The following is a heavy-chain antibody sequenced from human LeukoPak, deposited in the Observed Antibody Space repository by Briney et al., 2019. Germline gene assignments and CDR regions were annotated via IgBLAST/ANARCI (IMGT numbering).Heavy chain of an antibody. CDR2: ISGSGGNT. V-gene: IGHV3-23*01. D-gene: IGHD4-23*01. Sequence: GGSLRLSCAASGFTFSSYAMTWVRQAPGKELEWVSAISGSGGNTYYADSVKGRFTISRDNSKNTLYLQMNSLRAEDTAVYYCAKGNGGNSGEYFYYGMDVWGQGTTVTVSS. J-gene: IGHJ6*02. CDR1: GFTFSSYA. CDR3: AKGNGGNSGEYFYYGMDV.